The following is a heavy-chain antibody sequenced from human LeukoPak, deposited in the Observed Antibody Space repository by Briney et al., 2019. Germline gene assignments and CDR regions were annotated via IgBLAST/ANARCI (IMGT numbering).Heavy chain of an antibody. Sequence: GGSLRLSCAASGFTFDDYAMHWVRQAPGKGLEWVSGISWNSGSIGYADSVKGRFTISRDNAKNTLYLQMNSLRAEDTAVYYCARIGAAAAGRGVWGKGTTVTISS. CDR3: ARIGAAAAGRGV. CDR1: GFTFDDYA. D-gene: IGHD6-13*01. CDR2: ISWNSGSI. J-gene: IGHJ6*04. V-gene: IGHV3-9*01.